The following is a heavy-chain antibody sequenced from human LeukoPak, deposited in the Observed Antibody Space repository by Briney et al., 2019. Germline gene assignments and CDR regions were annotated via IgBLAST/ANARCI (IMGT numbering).Heavy chain of an antibody. CDR2: ISYDGSKK. Sequence: GGSLRLSCAASGFTFSSCGMHWVRQAPGKGLEWVAVISYDGSKKYYADSVKGRFTISRDNSKNTLYLQMNSLRAEDTAVYYCPKDRTSSWTFDYWGQGTLVTVSS. V-gene: IGHV3-30*18. J-gene: IGHJ4*02. CDR3: PKDRTSSWTFDY. D-gene: IGHD6-13*01. CDR1: GFTFSSCG.